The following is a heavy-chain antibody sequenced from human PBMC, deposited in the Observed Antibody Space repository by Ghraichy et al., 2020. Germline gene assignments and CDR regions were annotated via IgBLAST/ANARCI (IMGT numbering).Heavy chain of an antibody. V-gene: IGHV4-59*08. Sequence: SETLSLTSTVSGGSIRSYYWSWIRQPPGKGLEWIGYIYYSGSTNHNPSLKGRVTMSVDTSKNQFSLKLSSVTAADTAVYYCAHSYGDYVIINYWGQGTLVTVSA. D-gene: IGHD4-17*01. J-gene: IGHJ4*02. CDR2: IYYSGST. CDR3: AHSYGDYVIINY. CDR1: GGSIRSYY.